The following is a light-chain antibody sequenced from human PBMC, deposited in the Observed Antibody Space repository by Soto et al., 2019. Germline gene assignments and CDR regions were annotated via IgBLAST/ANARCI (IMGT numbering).Light chain of an antibody. CDR3: QQRSNWPT. J-gene: IGKJ5*01. CDR1: QSVSSN. Sequence: EIVMTQSPATLSVSPGERATLSCRASQSVSSNLAWYQQKPGQAPRLLIYGASSRATGIPDRFSGSGSGTDFTLTISSLESEDFAIYYCQQRSNWPTFGQGTRLEIK. CDR2: GAS. V-gene: IGKV3D-15*01.